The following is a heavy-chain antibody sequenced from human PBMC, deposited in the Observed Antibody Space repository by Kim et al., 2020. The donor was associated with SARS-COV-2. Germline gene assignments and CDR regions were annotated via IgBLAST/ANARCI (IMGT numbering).Heavy chain of an antibody. V-gene: IGHV3-48*02. J-gene: IGHJ1*01. D-gene: IGHD6-13*01. CDR1: GFTFSSYS. CDR2: ISSSSSTI. CDR3: ARDARGSWIAEYFQH. Sequence: GGSLRLSCAASGFTFSSYSMNWVRQAPGKGLEWVSYISSSSSTIYYADSVKGRFTISRDNAKNSLYLQMNSLRDEDTAVYYCARDARGSWIAEYFQHWGQGTLVTVSS.